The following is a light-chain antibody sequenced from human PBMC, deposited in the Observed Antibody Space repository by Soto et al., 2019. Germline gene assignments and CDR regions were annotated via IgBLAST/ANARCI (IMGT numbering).Light chain of an antibody. CDR2: AAS. Sequence: DIQMTQSPSSLSASVGDRVTITCRASQSIGKHLNWYQHKPGKAPKLLIYAASNLQSGVPSRFSGSGSGTDFTLTVNSLQPEDFETYYCQQGYTSAITFGQGTRLEIK. CDR3: QQGYTSAIT. CDR1: QSIGKH. J-gene: IGKJ5*01. V-gene: IGKV1-39*01.